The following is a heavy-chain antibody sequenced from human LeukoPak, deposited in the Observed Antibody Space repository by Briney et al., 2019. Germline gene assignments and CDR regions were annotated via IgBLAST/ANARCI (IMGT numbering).Heavy chain of an antibody. J-gene: IGHJ4*02. CDR2: INWIGGST. V-gene: IGHV3-20*04. CDR1: GFTFDDYG. D-gene: IGHD2-15*01. CDR3: ARSVAASRDY. Sequence: GGSLRLSCAASGFTFDDYGMSWVRQAPRKGLEWVSGINWIGGSTGYADSVKGRFTISRDNAKNSLYLQMNSLRAEDTALYYCARSVAASRDYWGQGTLVTVSS.